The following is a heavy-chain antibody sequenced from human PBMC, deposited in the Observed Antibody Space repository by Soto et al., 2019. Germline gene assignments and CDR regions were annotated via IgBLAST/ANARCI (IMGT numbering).Heavy chain of an antibody. CDR2: IYYSGST. J-gene: IGHJ4*02. D-gene: IGHD2-2*02. CDR1: GGSISSGGYY. CDR3: ARADCSSTSCYTVYYFDY. Sequence: SETLSLTCTVSGGSISSGGYYWSWIRQHPGKGLEWIGYIYYSGSTYYNPSLKSRVTISVDTSKNQFSLKLSSVTAADTAVYYCARADCSSTSCYTVYYFDYWGQGTLVTVSS. V-gene: IGHV4-31*03.